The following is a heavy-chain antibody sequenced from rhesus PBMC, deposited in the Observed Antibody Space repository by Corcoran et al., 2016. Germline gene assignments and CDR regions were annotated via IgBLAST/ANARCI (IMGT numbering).Heavy chain of an antibody. CDR3: AKDLGPYYND. J-gene: IGHJ6*01. CDR1: GYSFTRYW. CDR2: IYPSDSYT. V-gene: IGHV5-2*01. D-gene: IGHD3-3*01. Sequence: EVQLVQSGAEVKRPGESLKNSCKTAGYSFTRYWISWGRQMPGKGLEWMGAIYPSDSYTRYSPSFQGQVTISADKSISTAYLQWSSLKASDSATYYCAKDLGPYYNDWGQGVVVTVSS.